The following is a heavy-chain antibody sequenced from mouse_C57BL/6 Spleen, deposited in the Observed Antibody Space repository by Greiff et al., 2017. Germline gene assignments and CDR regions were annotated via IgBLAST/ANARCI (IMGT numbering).Heavy chain of an antibody. J-gene: IGHJ3*01. CDR3: ARSTVVAPRFAY. Sequence: QVQLQQSGAELVRPGASVKLSCKASGYTFTDYYINWVKQRPGQGLEWIARIYPGSGNTYYNEKFKGKATLTAEKSSSTAYMQLSSLTSEDSAVYFCARSTVVAPRFAYWGQGTLVTVSA. CDR2: IYPGSGNT. V-gene: IGHV1-76*01. D-gene: IGHD1-1*01. CDR1: GYTFTDYY.